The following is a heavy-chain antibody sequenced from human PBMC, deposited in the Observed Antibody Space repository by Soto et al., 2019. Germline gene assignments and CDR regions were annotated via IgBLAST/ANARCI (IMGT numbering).Heavy chain of an antibody. V-gene: IGHV5-51*01. CDR2: IYPGDSDT. Sequence: GESLKISCDGSGYSFTIYWIGLVGQMPGKGLEWMGIIYPGDSDTRYSPSFQGQVTISADKSISTAYLQWSSLKASDTAMYYCARISATIFGVVTNNWFDPWGQGTLVTVSS. D-gene: IGHD3-3*01. CDR1: GYSFTIYW. J-gene: IGHJ5*02. CDR3: ARISATIFGVVTNNWFDP.